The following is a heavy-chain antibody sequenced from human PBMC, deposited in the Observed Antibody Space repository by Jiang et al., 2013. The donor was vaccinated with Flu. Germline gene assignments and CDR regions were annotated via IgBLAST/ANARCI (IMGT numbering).Heavy chain of an antibody. J-gene: IGHJ4*02. CDR1: GYTFTNYG. D-gene: IGHD5-18*01. V-gene: IGHV1-18*04. CDR2: ISGYSGHT. CDR3: AREGYREVDY. Sequence: GAEVKKPGASIKVSCKASGYTFTNYGVTWVRQAPGQGLEWIGWISGYSGHTDYAQKFQGRVTMSTDTATSTAYMELRSLTSGDTAVYFCAREGYREVDYWGQGTRVTASS.